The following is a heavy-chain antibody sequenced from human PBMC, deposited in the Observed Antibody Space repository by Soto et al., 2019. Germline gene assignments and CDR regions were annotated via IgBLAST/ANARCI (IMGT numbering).Heavy chain of an antibody. CDR2: IYYSGST. V-gene: IGHV4-59*12. Sequence: SETLSLTCTVSGGSISSYYWSWIRQPPGKGLEWIGYIYYSGSTNYNPSLKSRVTISVDTSKNQFSLKLSSVTAADTAVYYCAREEYYYDSSGYYPDYWGQGTLVTVSS. CDR3: AREEYYYDSSGYYPDY. CDR1: GGSISSYY. J-gene: IGHJ4*02. D-gene: IGHD3-22*01.